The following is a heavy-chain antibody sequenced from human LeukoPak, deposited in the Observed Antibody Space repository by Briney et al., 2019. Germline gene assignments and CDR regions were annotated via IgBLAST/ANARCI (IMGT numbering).Heavy chain of an antibody. V-gene: IGHV3-33*01. CDR1: GFTFSTYG. J-gene: IGHJ6*02. Sequence: GGSLRLSCAASGFTFSTYGMHGVRQAPGKGLEWVAVIWFDGSNKYYADSVKGRFTISRNNSKNTPYLQMNSLRAEDTAVYYCARDPPSSYDILTGYGRGMDVWGQGTAVTVSS. D-gene: IGHD3-9*01. CDR3: ARDPPSSYDILTGYGRGMDV. CDR2: IWFDGSNK.